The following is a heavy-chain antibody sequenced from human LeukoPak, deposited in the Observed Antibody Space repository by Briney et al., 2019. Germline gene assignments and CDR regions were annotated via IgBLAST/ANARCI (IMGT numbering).Heavy chain of an antibody. D-gene: IGHD3-22*01. CDR3: AKDSNYYDGSGFYSDFDY. CDR1: GFTFSSYA. CDR2: ISYDGSNK. Sequence: PGRSLRLSCAASGFTFSSYAMHWVRQAPGKGLEWVAVISYDGSNKYYADSVKGRFTISRDNSENTLYLQMNSLRPEDTAMYYCAKDSNYYDGSGFYSDFDYWGQGTLVTVSS. V-gene: IGHV3-30-3*01. J-gene: IGHJ4*02.